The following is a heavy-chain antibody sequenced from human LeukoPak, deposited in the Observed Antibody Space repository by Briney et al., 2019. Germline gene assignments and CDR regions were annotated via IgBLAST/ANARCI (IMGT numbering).Heavy chain of an antibody. D-gene: IGHD3-10*01. CDR3: ARDLYGSGSPDY. Sequence: ASVKVSCKASGYTFTSYAMHWVRQAPGQRLEWMGRINAGNGNTKYSQKFQGRVTITRDTSASTAYMELSSLRSEDTAVYYCARDLYGSGSPDYWGQGTLVTVSS. V-gene: IGHV1-3*01. CDR2: INAGNGNT. CDR1: GYTFTSYA. J-gene: IGHJ4*02.